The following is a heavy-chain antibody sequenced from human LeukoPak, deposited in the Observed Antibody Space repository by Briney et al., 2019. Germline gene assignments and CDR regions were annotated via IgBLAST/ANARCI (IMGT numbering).Heavy chain of an antibody. D-gene: IGHD6-19*01. V-gene: IGHV3-23*01. Sequence: GGSLRLSCAASGLTFSSYAMSWVRQAPGKGLEWFSAISGSDGSTYYADSVKGRFTISRDNSKNTLYLQMNSLRVEDTAVYYCAKFVSSGWYNFDYWGQGTLVTVSS. CDR3: AKFVSSGWYNFDY. J-gene: IGHJ4*02. CDR2: ISGSDGST. CDR1: GLTFSSYA.